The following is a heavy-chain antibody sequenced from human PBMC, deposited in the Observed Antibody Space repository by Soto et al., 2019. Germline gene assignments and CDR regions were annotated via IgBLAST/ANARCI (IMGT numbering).Heavy chain of an antibody. CDR1: GFTFSIYS. CDR3: AKVVKYDVLTGYYKGPDYYGMDV. Sequence: PGGSLRLSCAASGFTFSIYSMNWVRQAPGKGLEWVSLISGSGGSTHYADSVEGRFTISRDNSKNTLYLEMGSLRAEDTAVYYCAKVVKYDVLTGYYKGPDYYGMDVWGQGTTVTVSS. D-gene: IGHD3-9*01. CDR2: ISGSGGST. J-gene: IGHJ6*02. V-gene: IGHV3-23*01.